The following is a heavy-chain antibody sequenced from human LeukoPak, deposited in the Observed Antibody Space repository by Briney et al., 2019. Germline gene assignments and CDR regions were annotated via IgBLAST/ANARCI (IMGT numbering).Heavy chain of an antibody. J-gene: IGHJ6*01. V-gene: IGHV1-2*02. D-gene: IGHD3-3*01. CDR1: GYTFTSYY. CDR2: INPNNGGT. CDR3: ATGFGVVIKGRTYYYYGMDV. Sequence: ASVKVSCKASGYTFTSYYMHWVRQAPGQGLEWVGLINPNNGGTNYAQNFQGRVTMTRDSSISTAYMELSRLRSDDTAVYYCATGFGVVIKGRTYYYYGMDVWGQGTTVTVSS.